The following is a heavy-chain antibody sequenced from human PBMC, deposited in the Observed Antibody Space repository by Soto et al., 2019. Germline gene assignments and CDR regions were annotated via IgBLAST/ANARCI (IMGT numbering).Heavy chain of an antibody. D-gene: IGHD3-22*01. V-gene: IGHV3-30-3*01. CDR3: ARAMGSTMIVVVNHSVGY. J-gene: IGHJ4*02. CDR2: ISYDGSNK. CDR1: GFTFSSYA. Sequence: PGGSLRLSCAASGFTFSSYAMHWVRQAPGKGLEWVAVISYDGSNKYYADSVKGRFTISRDNSKNTLYLQMNSLGAEDTAVYYCARAMGSTMIVVVNHSVGYWGQGTLVTVSS.